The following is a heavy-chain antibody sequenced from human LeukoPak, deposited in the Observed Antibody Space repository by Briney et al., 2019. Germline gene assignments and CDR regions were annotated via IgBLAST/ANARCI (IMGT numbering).Heavy chain of an antibody. J-gene: IGHJ5*02. CDR1: GYTFTGYY. Sequence: ASVKVSCKASGYTFTGYYMHWVRQAPGQGLEWMGWINPNSGGTNYAQKFQGWVTMTRDTSISTAYMELSRLRSDDTAVYYCARGNSIAAAGTWWFDPWGQGTLVTVSS. D-gene: IGHD6-13*01. CDR3: ARGNSIAAAGTWWFDP. CDR2: INPNSGGT. V-gene: IGHV1-2*04.